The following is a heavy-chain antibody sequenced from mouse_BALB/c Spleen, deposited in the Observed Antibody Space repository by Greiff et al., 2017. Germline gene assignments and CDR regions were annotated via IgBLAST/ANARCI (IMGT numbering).Heavy chain of an antibody. J-gene: IGHJ3*01. Sequence: EVQRVESGGGLVQPGGSLKLSCAASGFTFSSYTMSWVRQTPEKRLEWVAYISNGGGSTYYPDTVKGRFTISRDNAKNTLYLQMSSLKSEDTAMYYCARDYGSSWGFAYWGQGTLVTVSA. V-gene: IGHV5-12-2*01. CDR2: ISNGGGST. D-gene: IGHD1-1*01. CDR1: GFTFSSYT. CDR3: ARDYGSSWGFAY.